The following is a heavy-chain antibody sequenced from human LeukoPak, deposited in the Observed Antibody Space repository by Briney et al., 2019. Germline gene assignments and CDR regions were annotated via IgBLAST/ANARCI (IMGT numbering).Heavy chain of an antibody. D-gene: IGHD3-22*01. CDR1: GGSFSGYY. CDR2: INHSGST. J-gene: IGHJ4*02. Sequence: KPSETLSPTCAVYGGSFSGYYWSWIRQPPGKGLEWIGEINHSGSTNYNPSLKSRVTISVDTSKNQFSLKLSSVTAADTAVYYCARGLGYYDSSGYYLNWGQGTLVTVSS. CDR3: ARGLGYYDSSGYYLN. V-gene: IGHV4-34*01.